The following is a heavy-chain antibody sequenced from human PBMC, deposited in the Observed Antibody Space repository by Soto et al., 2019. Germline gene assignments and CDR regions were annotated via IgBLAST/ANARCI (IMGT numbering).Heavy chain of an antibody. CDR3: ARGRGHYDSSGYYDYYGMDV. Sequence: ASVKVSCKASGYTFTSYYVHWVRQAPAQGLEWMGIINPSAGSTSYAQKFQGRVTMTRDTSTSTVYMELSSLRSEDTAVYYCARGRGHYDSSGYYDYYGMDVWGQGTTVTVS. CDR2: INPSAGST. J-gene: IGHJ6*02. CDR1: GYTFTSYY. D-gene: IGHD3-22*01. V-gene: IGHV1-46*01.